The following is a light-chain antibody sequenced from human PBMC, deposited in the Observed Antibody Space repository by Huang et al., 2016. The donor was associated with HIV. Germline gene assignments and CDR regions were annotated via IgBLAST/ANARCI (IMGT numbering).Light chain of an antibody. CDR3: QQIYNALRDT. CDR1: QNINSY. Sequence: DIQMTQSPSFLSASIGDRVTITCRASQNINSYFKWYQHKPGEAPKLLTYATSTLQMGVPSRFSGSGSGTEFTLTSSSLQPEDFATYYCQQIYNALRDTFGPGTKIDI. CDR2: ATS. V-gene: IGKV1-39*01. J-gene: IGKJ3*01.